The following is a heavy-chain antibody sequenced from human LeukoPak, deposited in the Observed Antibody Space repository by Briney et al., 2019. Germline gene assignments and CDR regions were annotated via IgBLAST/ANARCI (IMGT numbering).Heavy chain of an antibody. V-gene: IGHV4-31*03. Sequence: SETLSLTCTVSGGSISSGGYYWSWIRQHPGKGLEWIGYIYYSGSTYYNPSLKSRVTISVDTSKNQFSLKLSSVTAADTAAYYCAGVPSFYGDIDYWGQGTLVTVSS. CDR3: AGVPSFYGDIDY. CDR2: IYYSGST. D-gene: IGHD4-17*01. CDR1: GGSISSGGYY. J-gene: IGHJ4*02.